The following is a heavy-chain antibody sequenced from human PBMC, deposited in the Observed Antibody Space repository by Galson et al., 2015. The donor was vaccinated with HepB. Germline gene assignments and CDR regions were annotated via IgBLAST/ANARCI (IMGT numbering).Heavy chain of an antibody. Sequence: SLRLSCAASGFTFNTYDMHWVRQAPGKGLEWVAVISYDGGNKYYADSVKGRFTISRDNSKNTLYLQMNSLRAEDTAVYYCAKNLYSSSWTEGDYYYYYMDVWGKGTTVTVSS. CDR2: ISYDGGNK. J-gene: IGHJ6*03. CDR3: AKNLYSSSWTEGDYYYYYMDV. V-gene: IGHV3-30*18. D-gene: IGHD6-13*01. CDR1: GFTFNTYD.